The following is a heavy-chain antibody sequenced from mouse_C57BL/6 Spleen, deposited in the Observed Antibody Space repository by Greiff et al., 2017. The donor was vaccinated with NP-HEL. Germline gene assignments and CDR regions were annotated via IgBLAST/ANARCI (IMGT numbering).Heavy chain of an antibody. J-gene: IGHJ3*01. D-gene: IGHD2-5*01. CDR3: ARNSNYGAWFAY. V-gene: IGHV1-67*01. CDR2: ISTYYGDA. Sequence: VQLQQSGPELVRPGVSVKISCKGSGYTFTDYAMHWVKQSHAKSLEWIGVISTYYGDASYNQKFKDKATMTVDKSSSTAYMELASMTSEDSAVYACARNSNYGAWFAYWGQGTLVTVSA. CDR1: GYTFTDYA.